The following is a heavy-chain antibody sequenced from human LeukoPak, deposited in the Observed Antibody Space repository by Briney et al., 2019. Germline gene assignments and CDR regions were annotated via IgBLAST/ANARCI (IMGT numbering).Heavy chain of an antibody. D-gene: IGHD6-6*01. CDR2: ISGSGGST. CDR3: AKETSSSGPLELDY. Sequence: PGGSLRLSCAASGFTSNSYAMYWVRQAPGKGLEWVSAISGSGGSTYYADSVKGRFTISRDNSKNTLYLQMNSLRAEDTAVYYCAKETSSSGPLELDYWGQGTLVTVSS. CDR1: GFTSNSYA. V-gene: IGHV3-23*01. J-gene: IGHJ4*02.